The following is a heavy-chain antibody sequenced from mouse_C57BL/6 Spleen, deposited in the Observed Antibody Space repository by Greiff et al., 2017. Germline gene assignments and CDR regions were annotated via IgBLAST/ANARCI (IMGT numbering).Heavy chain of an antibody. J-gene: IGHJ3*01. CDR1: GYTFTSYW. CDR3: ARRGVYYSNPY. D-gene: IGHD2-5*01. CDR2: IDPSDSYT. V-gene: IGHV1-50*01. Sequence: VQLHQPGAELVQPGASVKLSCKASGYTFTSYWMQWVKQRPGQGLEWIGEIDPSDSYTNYNQKFKGKATLTVDTSSSTAYMQLSSLTSEDSAVYYCARRGVYYSNPYWGQGTLVTVSA.